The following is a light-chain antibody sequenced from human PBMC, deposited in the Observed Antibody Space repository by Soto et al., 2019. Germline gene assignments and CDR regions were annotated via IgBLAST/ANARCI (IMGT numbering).Light chain of an antibody. J-gene: IGKJ1*01. V-gene: IGKV1-5*01. Sequence: DIQMTQSPSSLSASIGDRVTITCRASQRIRTSLNWYQHKPGKAPKLLIYAASSLESGVPSRFSGSGSGTEFTLTISSLQPDDFATYYCQQYNSYSEAFGQGTKVDIK. CDR3: QQYNSYSEA. CDR2: AAS. CDR1: QRIRTS.